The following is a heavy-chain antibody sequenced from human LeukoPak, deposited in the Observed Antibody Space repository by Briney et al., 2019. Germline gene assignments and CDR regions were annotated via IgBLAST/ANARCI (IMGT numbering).Heavy chain of an antibody. J-gene: IGHJ4*02. CDR1: GSTFSRYT. V-gene: IGHV3-23*01. CDR3: ARGGDSIIFDY. CDR2: VAYSGGTT. D-gene: IGHD2-21*02. Sequence: GGSLRPSCAASGSTFSRYTMSWVREAPGKGLEWVSAVAYSGGTTYYADSVKGRFTISRDNSKNTVYLQMNSLRAEDTAVYYCARGGDSIIFDYWGQGTLVTVSS.